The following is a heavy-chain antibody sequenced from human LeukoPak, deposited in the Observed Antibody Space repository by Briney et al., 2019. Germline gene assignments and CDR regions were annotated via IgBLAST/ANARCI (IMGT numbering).Heavy chain of an antibody. CDR3: ARIGTYCSSTSCYLDD. CDR1: GYTFTGYY. V-gene: IGHV1-2*02. J-gene: IGHJ6*02. D-gene: IGHD2-2*01. CDR2: INPNSGST. Sequence: ASVKVSCLASGYTFTGYYMHWLRQAPGQGLEWMGWINPNSGSTNYAQKFQGRVTMTRDTSISTAYMELSRLRSDYTAVYYCARIGTYCSSTSCYLDDWGQGTTVTVSS.